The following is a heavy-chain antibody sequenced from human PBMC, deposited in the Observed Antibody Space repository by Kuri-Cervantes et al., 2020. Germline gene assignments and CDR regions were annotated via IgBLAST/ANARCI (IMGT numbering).Heavy chain of an antibody. Sequence: SETLSLTCTVSGGSISSSSYYWGWIRQPPGKGLEWIGSIYYSGSTNYNPSLKSRVTISVDTSKNQFSLKLSSVTAADTAVYYCARGVGYYDYIWGSYRTRDDAFDIWGQGTMVTVSS. J-gene: IGHJ3*02. V-gene: IGHV4-39*07. CDR2: IYYSGST. D-gene: IGHD3-16*02. CDR3: ARGVGYYDYIWGSYRTRDDAFDI. CDR1: GGSISSSSYY.